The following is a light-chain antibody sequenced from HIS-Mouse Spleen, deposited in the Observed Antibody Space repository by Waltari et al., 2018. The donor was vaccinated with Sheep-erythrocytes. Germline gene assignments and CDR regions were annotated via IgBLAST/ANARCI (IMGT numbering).Light chain of an antibody. CDR2: SNN. V-gene: IGLV1-44*01. CDR1: SSNIGSNT. J-gene: IGLJ3*02. Sequence: QSVLTQPPSASGTPGQRVTISCSGSSSNIGSNTVNWYQQLPGTAPKLLICSNNQRPSGVPDRLSGSKSGTSASLAISGLQSEDEADYYCAAWDDSLNGPVFGGGTKLTVL. CDR3: AAWDDSLNGPV.